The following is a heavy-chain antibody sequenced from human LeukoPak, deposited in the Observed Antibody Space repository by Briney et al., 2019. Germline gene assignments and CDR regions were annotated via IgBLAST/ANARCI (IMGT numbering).Heavy chain of an antibody. J-gene: IGHJ4*02. V-gene: IGHV3-48*02. CDR2: ITSSSNTI. D-gene: IGHD1-26*01. CDR1: GFTFNTYS. CDR3: ARNSVGAAKFDY. Sequence: PGGSLRLSCAASGFTFNTYSMNWVRQAPGKGLEWVSYITSSSNTIYYADSVKGRFTVSRDNAKNSLYLQMNSLRDEDTAVYYCARNSVGAAKFDYWGQGTLVTLAS.